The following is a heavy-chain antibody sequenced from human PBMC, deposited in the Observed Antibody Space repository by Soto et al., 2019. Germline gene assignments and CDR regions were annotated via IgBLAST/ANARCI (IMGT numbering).Heavy chain of an antibody. D-gene: IGHD5-18*01. CDR1: GGTFSSYA. Sequence: QVQLVQSGAEVKKPGSSVKVSCKASGGTFSSYAISWVRQAPGQGLEWMGGIIPIFGTANYAQKFQGRVTITADESTSTAYMEMSSLRSEDTAMYYCARTNTAMVTGWFDPWGQGPLVTVAS. J-gene: IGHJ5*02. CDR2: IIPIFGTA. CDR3: ARTNTAMVTGWFDP. V-gene: IGHV1-69*12.